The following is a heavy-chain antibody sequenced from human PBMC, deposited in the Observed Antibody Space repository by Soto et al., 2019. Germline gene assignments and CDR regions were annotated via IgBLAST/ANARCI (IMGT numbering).Heavy chain of an antibody. CDR3: ARGGDILTGYHNWFDP. J-gene: IGHJ5*02. V-gene: IGHV1-46*01. CDR1: GYTFTSYY. Sequence: ASVKVSCKASGYTFTSYYIYWVRQAPGQGLEWMGIINPSGGSTSYAQKFQGRLTMTRDTSTSTVYMELSSLRSEDTAVYYCARGGDILTGYHNWFDPWGQGTLVTVSS. CDR2: INPSGGST. D-gene: IGHD3-9*01.